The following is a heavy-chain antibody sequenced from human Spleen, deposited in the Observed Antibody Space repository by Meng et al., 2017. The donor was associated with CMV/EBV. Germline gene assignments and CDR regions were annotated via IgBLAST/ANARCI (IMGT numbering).Heavy chain of an antibody. CDR3: ARGAAAYP. CDR2: LHYTGAT. V-gene: IGHV4-31*03. J-gene: IGHJ5*02. CDR1: GGSISSDGYF. Sequence: LSLPCSVSGGSISSDGYFWSWIRQRPEKGLEWIGYLHYTGATSYNPSLKSRVSISVDTSKNQFSLKLVSVTAADAAVYYCARGAAAYPWGQGILVTVSS. D-gene: IGHD6-25*01.